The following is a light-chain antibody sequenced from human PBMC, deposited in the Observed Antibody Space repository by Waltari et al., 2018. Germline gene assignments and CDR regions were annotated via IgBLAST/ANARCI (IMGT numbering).Light chain of an antibody. V-gene: IGLV2-14*03. J-gene: IGLJ2*01. CDR2: DVS. Sequence: QSALTQPASVSGSPGQSITISCTGTSSDVGGYNYVSWYQQHPGKAPKLIIFDVSNRPSGLSSRFSGSKSGNTASLTISGLQAQDEADYYCSSYISSDTLELFGGGTSLTVL. CDR3: SSYISSDTLEL. CDR1: SSDVGGYNY.